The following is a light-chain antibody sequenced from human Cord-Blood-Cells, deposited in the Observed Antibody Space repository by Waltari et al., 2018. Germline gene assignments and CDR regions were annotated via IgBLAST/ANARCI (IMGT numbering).Light chain of an antibody. CDR2: DVS. CDR1: SSDVGGYNY. Sequence: QSALTQPRSVSGSPGQSVTISCTGTSSDVGGYNYVSLYQQHPGKAPKLMIYDVSKRPSGVRDRFSGSKSGNTASLTISGLQAEDEADYYGCSYAGSYTWVFGGGTKLTVL. V-gene: IGLV2-11*02. J-gene: IGLJ3*02. CDR3: CSYAGSYTWV.